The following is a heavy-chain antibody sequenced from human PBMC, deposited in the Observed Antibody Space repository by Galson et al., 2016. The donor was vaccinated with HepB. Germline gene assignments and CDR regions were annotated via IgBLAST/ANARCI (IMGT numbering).Heavy chain of an antibody. V-gene: IGHV4-39*01. J-gene: IGHJ6*04. CDR2: TYYTGST. D-gene: IGHD3-3*01. Sequence: SETLSLTCSVSGDSIRTSSYLWVWIRQPPGKGLEWLTSTYYTGSTPYDPSLRSRITISVDTSNNQFSLKLSSVTAADTAVYYCARLKSGYHHGLDVWGKGTTVIVSS. CDR3: ARLKSGYHHGLDV. CDR1: GDSIRTSSYL.